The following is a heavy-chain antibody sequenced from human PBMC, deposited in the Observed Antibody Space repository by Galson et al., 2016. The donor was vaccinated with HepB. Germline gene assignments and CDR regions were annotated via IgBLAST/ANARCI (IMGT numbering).Heavy chain of an antibody. J-gene: IGHJ3*02. CDR3: ARDLICGSYCRGFDI. Sequence: QSGAEVKKPGESLEISCKASGYSFASSWIGWVRQMPGAGLEFVGFVYAATSEARYSPSFQGHVTISADKSVTTAYLQWSSLKASDTAMYYCARDLICGSYCRGFDIWGQGTMVIVAS. CDR2: VYAATSEA. V-gene: IGHV5-51*01. D-gene: IGHD3-22*01. CDR1: GYSFASSW.